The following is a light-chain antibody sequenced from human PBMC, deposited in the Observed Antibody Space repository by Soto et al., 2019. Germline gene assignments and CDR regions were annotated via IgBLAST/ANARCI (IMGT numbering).Light chain of an antibody. CDR2: EVS. Sequence: QSALAQPPSASGSPGQSVTITCTGTNSDVGTYNYVSWYQHHPGKAPKFMLYEVSKRPLGVPDRFSGSKSGNTASLTVSGLQAEDEADYYCSSYAGSNNLVFGGGTKLTVL. CDR1: NSDVGTYNY. J-gene: IGLJ2*01. V-gene: IGLV2-8*01. CDR3: SSYAGSNNLV.